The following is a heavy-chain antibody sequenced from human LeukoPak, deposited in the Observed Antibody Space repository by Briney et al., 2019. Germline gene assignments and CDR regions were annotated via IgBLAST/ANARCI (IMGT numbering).Heavy chain of an antibody. Sequence: SQTLSLTCAVSGDSISSNSAAWNWIRQPPARGLEWLGRTYYRSKTYNDYAVSVKSRITINPDTSKNQFSLQLNSVTPADTAVYYCAREASLTGDAFDIWGQGTMVTVSS. V-gene: IGHV6-1*01. CDR1: GDSISSNSAA. D-gene: IGHD7-27*01. CDR3: AREASLTGDAFDI. CDR2: TYYRSKTYN. J-gene: IGHJ3*02.